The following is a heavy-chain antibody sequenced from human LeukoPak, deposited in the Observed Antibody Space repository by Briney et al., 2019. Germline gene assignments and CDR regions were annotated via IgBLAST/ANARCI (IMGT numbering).Heavy chain of an antibody. V-gene: IGHV4-39*07. CDR3: ARRRYFDWLGIDY. Sequence: PSETLSLTCTVSGGSISSSSYYWGWIRQPPGKGLEWIGEINHSGSTNYNPSLKSRVTISVDTSKNQFSLKLSSVTAADTAVYYCARRRYFDWLGIDYWGQGTLVTVSS. J-gene: IGHJ4*02. CDR2: INHSGST. CDR1: GGSISSSSYY. D-gene: IGHD3-9*01.